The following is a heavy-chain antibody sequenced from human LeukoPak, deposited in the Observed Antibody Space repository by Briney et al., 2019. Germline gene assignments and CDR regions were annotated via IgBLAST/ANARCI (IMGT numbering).Heavy chain of an antibody. Sequence: EASVKVSCKASGYTFTGYYMHWVRQAPGQGLEWMGWINPNSGGTNYAQKFQGRVTMTRDTSISTAYMELSRLRSDDTAVYYCARGDRGHGVLRYFDWLHYYYGMDVWGQGTTVTVSS. CDR2: INPNSGGT. CDR1: GYTFTGYY. J-gene: IGHJ6*02. V-gene: IGHV1-2*02. D-gene: IGHD3-9*01. CDR3: ARGDRGHGVLRYFDWLHYYYGMDV.